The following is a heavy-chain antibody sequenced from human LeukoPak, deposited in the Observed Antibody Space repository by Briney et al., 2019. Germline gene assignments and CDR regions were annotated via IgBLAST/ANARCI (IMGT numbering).Heavy chain of an antibody. J-gene: IGHJ4*02. CDR1: GFTFSSYE. D-gene: IGHD6-19*01. CDR2: ISSSGSTI. V-gene: IGHV3-48*03. Sequence: PGGSLRLSCAASGFTFSSYEMNWVRQAPGKGLEWVSYISSSGSTIYYADSVKGRFTISRDNAKNSLYLQMNSLRAEDTAVYYCARDRNIAVAGGTYWGQGTLVTVSS. CDR3: ARDRNIAVAGGTY.